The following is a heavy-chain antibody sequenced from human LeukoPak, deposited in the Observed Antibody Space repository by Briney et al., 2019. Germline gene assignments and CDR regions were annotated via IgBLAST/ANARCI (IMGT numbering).Heavy chain of an antibody. Sequence: ASVKVSCKASGYTFTGYYMHWVRQAPGQGLEWMGWINPNSGGTNYAQTFQGRVTMTRDMSISTAYMELSRLRSDDTAVYYCARGPLVVVAATPFDYWGQGTLVTVSS. CDR2: INPNSGGT. J-gene: IGHJ4*02. CDR3: ARGPLVVVAATPFDY. D-gene: IGHD2-15*01. CDR1: GYTFTGYY. V-gene: IGHV1-2*02.